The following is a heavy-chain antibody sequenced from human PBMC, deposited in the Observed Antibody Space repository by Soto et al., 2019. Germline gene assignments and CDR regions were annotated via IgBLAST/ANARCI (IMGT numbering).Heavy chain of an antibody. CDR3: VSYGSGTYYSGYSFDF. Sequence: PSETLSLTCTVSGGSISSGGYYWSWIRQHPGKGLEWIGYIYYSGSTYYNPSLKSRVTISVDTSKNQFSLELSSVTAADTALYYCVSYGSGTYYSGYSFDFRSQGSLVTVSS. V-gene: IGHV4-31*03. D-gene: IGHD3-10*01. J-gene: IGHJ4*02. CDR2: IYYSGST. CDR1: GGSISSGGYY.